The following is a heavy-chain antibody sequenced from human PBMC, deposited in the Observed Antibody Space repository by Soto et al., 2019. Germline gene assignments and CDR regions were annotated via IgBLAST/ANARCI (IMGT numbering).Heavy chain of an antibody. V-gene: IGHV3-21*01. D-gene: IGHD5-18*01. J-gene: IGHJ5*02. CDR2: ISSSSSYI. Sequence: PGGSLRLSCAASGFTFSSYSMNWVRQAPGKGLEWVSSISSSSSYIYYADSVKGRFTISRDNAKNSLYLQMNSLRAEDTAVYYCARAPTTAMVISWFDPWGQGTLVTVSS. CDR3: ARAPTTAMVISWFDP. CDR1: GFTFSSYS.